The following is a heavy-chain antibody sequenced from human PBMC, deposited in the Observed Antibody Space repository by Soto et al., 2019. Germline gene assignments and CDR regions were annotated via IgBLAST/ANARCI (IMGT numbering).Heavy chain of an antibody. J-gene: IGHJ4*02. CDR2: ISGSGGST. CDR3: AKRPSRVAVAGTTY. D-gene: IGHD6-19*01. Sequence: GGSLRLSCAASGFTFDDYAMHWVRQAPGKGLEWVSAISGSGGSTYYADSVKGRFTISRDNSKNTLYLQMNSLRAEDTAVYYCAKRPSRVAVAGTTYWGQGTLVTVSS. CDR1: GFTFDDYA. V-gene: IGHV3-23*01.